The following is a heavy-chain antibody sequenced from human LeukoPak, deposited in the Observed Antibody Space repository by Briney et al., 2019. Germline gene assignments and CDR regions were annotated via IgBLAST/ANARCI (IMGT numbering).Heavy chain of an antibody. J-gene: IGHJ4*02. CDR2: IYHSGST. D-gene: IGHD3-3*01. V-gene: IGHV4-30-2*01. CDR3: ARDLGDTIFGEGR. Sequence: PSQTLSLTCTVSGGSISSGGYYWSWIRQPPGKGLEWIGYIYHSGSTYYNPSLKSRVTISVDRSKNQFSLKLSSVTAADTAVYYCARDLGDTIFGEGRWGQGTLVTVSS. CDR1: GGSISSGGYY.